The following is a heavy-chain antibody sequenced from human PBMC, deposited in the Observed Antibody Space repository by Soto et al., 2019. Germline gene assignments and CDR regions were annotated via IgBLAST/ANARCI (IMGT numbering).Heavy chain of an antibody. V-gene: IGHV3-21*01. D-gene: IGHD6-6*01. CDR2: ISSSSSYI. CDR1: GFTFSSYS. Sequence: GGSLRLSCAASGFTFSSYSMNWVRQAPGKGLEWVSSISSSSSYIYYADSVKGRFTISRDNAKNSLYLQMNSLRAEDTAVYYCARVGSSGGEDYYYYYYMDVWGKGTTVTVSS. CDR3: ARVGSSGGEDYYYYYYMDV. J-gene: IGHJ6*03.